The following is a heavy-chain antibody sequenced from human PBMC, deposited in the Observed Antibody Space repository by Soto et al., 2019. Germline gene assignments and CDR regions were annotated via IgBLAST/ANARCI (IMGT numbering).Heavy chain of an antibody. CDR2: INAGNGNT. D-gene: IGHD6-19*01. J-gene: IGHJ4*02. CDR3: ARVSGWYHYFDY. Sequence: ASVKVSCKAPGYTLTSYAMHWVRQAPGQRLEWMGWINAGNGNTKYSQKFQGRVTITRDTSASTAYMELSSLRSEDTAVYYCARVSGWYHYFDYWGQGTLVTVSS. CDR1: GYTLTSYA. V-gene: IGHV1-3*01.